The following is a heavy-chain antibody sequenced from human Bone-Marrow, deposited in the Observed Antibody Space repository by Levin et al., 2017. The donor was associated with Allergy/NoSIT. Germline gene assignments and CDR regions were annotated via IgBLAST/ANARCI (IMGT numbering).Heavy chain of an antibody. CDR3: AKGIMATTPGVYYFYFYGMDV. D-gene: IGHD1-26*01. CDR1: GFPFINSG. J-gene: IGHJ6*02. CDR2: ISYDGGKQ. V-gene: IGHV3-30*18. Sequence: SCAASGFPFINSGLHLARPAPGPGLEWVAVISYDGGKQYYADSVKDRFTISRDNSNNTVYLQMSSLKTEDTAVYYCAKGIMATTPGVYYFYFYGMDVWGQGTTVTVTS.